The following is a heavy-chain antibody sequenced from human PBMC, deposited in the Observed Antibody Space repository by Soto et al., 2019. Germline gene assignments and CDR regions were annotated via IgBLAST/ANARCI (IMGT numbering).Heavy chain of an antibody. CDR1: GFTFSSYG. Sequence: QVQLVESGGGVVQPGRSLRLSCAASGFTFSSYGMHWVRQAPGKGLEWVAVIWYDGSNKYYADSVKGRFTISRDNXKXTXXLQMNSLRAEDTAVYYCARELYSGYDYYYYYGMDVWGQGTTVTVSS. V-gene: IGHV3-33*01. CDR3: ARELYSGYDYYYYYGMDV. D-gene: IGHD5-12*01. CDR2: IWYDGSNK. J-gene: IGHJ6*02.